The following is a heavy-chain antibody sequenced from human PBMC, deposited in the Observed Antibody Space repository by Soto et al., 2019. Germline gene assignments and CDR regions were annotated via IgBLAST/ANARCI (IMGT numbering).Heavy chain of an antibody. J-gene: IGHJ5*02. Sequence: QVQLVQSGAEVKKPGSSVKVSCKASGGTFSSYAITWVRQAPGQGLEWMGGIIPIFGTANYAQKFQGRVTITADGSTSTGYMELSSLRTEDTALYYCARDRGPSSGYYPYWFDPWGQGTLVTVSS. D-gene: IGHD3-22*01. V-gene: IGHV1-69*12. CDR3: ARDRGPSSGYYPYWFDP. CDR1: GGTFSSYA. CDR2: IIPIFGTA.